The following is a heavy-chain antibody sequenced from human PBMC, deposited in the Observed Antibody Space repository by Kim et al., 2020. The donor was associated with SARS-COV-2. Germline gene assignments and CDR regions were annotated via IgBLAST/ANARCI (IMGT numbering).Heavy chain of an antibody. J-gene: IGHJ6*02. V-gene: IGHV1-69*13. Sequence: SVKVSCKASGGTFSSYAISWVRQAPGQGLEWMGGIIPIFGTANYAQKFQGRVTINADESTSTAYMELSSLRSEDTAVYYCASGGGDCSSTNCFRRHRLAYYYYYGMDVWGQGPTVTVSS. CDR3: ASGGGDCSSTNCFRRHRLAYYYYYGMDV. CDR1: GGTFSSYA. D-gene: IGHD2-2*01. CDR2: IIPIFGTA.